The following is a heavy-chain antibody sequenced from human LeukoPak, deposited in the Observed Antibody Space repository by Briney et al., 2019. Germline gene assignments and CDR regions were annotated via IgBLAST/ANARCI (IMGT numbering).Heavy chain of an antibody. Sequence: GASVKVSCKPSGGASRDYVINWVRQTPGQRFEWMGSIIPSFGSPNYAQKFQGRITISADRYSNTAYIEVTSLRSEDTATYYCATPSRGDYVIYDAFDLWGQGTMVTVSS. CDR2: IIPSFGSP. J-gene: IGHJ3*01. CDR3: ATPSRGDYVIYDAFDL. V-gene: IGHV1-69*06. CDR1: GGASRDYV. D-gene: IGHD4-17*01.